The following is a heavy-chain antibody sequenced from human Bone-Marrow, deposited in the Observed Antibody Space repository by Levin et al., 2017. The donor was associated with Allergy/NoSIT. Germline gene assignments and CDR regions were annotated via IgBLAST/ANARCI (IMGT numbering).Heavy chain of an antibody. D-gene: IGHD3-16*01. CDR3: AKEGVGAVRLYYFDY. CDR1: GFTFSSYA. Sequence: GGSLRLSFAASGFTFSSYAMSWVRQAPGKGLEWVSAISGSGGSTYYADSVKGRFTISRDNSKNTLYLQMNSLRAEDTAVYYCAKEGVGAVRLYYFDYWGQGTLVTVSS. V-gene: IGHV3-23*01. J-gene: IGHJ4*02. CDR2: ISGSGGST.